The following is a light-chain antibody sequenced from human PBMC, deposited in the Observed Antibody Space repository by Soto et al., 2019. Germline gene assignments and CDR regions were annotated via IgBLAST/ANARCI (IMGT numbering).Light chain of an antibody. CDR1: QAIGND. J-gene: IGKJ1*01. Sequence: AIQMTHSPSSLSASVGDRVTITCRASQAIGNDLGWYQQIPGKAPKLLIYAASRLHSGVPSNFSGSGSGSDFTLTISSLQPEDFATYYCLQNYRSPWTFGQGTKVELK. CDR2: AAS. CDR3: LQNYRSPWT. V-gene: IGKV1-6*01.